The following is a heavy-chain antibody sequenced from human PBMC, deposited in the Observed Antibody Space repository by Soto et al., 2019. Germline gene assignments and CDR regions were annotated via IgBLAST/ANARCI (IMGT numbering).Heavy chain of an antibody. J-gene: IGHJ4*02. D-gene: IGHD2-2*02. CDR2: IYHSGTS. CDR1: GGSISSSHW. CDR3: ARYYCTPSSCYTGHFDS. Sequence: QVQLQESGPGLVKPSGTLSLTCAVSGGSISSSHWWSWVRQPPGKGLEWIGDIYHSGTSNYIPSLKGRVSTTGDKSTSQCSLRLNSVTAADTAVYYCARYYCTPSSCYTGHFDSWGQGTLVTVSS. V-gene: IGHV4-4*02.